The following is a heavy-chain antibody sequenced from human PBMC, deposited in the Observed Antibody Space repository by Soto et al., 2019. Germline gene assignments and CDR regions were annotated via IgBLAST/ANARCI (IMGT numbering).Heavy chain of an antibody. V-gene: IGHV1-2*04. Sequence: ASVKVSCKASGYTFTGYYMHWVRQAPGQGLEWMGWINPNSGGTNYAQKFQGWVTMTRDTSISTAYMELSRLRSDDTAVYYCARGGNGGYYGSGNYYGYYYYGMDVWGQGTTVTVSS. J-gene: IGHJ6*02. CDR3: ARGGNGGYYGSGNYYGYYYYGMDV. CDR2: INPNSGGT. CDR1: GYTFTGYY. D-gene: IGHD3-10*01.